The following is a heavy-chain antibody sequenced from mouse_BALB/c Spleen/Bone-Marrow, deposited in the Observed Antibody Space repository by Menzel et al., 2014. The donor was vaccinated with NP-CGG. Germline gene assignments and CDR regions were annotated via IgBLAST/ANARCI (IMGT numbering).Heavy chain of an antibody. CDR3: ARPLTGAYFAY. CDR1: GFAFSSYD. D-gene: IGHD4-1*01. J-gene: IGHJ2*01. V-gene: IGHV5-9*02. CDR2: ISSGGSYT. Sequence: VKLVESGGGLVKPGGSLKLSFAVSGFAFSSYDMSLVRQTPEKRLEGVATISSGGSYTYYPESVKGRFTISRDNARNTLYLQMSNLRSEDTALYYCARPLTGAYFAYWGQGTTLTVSS.